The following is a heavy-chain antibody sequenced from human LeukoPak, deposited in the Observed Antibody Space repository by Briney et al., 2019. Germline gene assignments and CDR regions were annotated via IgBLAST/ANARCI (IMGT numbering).Heavy chain of an antibody. CDR1: GFTFNTFG. V-gene: IGHV3-48*01. Sequence: GGSLRLSCATSGFTFNTFGMHWVRQAPGKGLEWVPYITGSATTTYYADSVKGRFTISRDNGKNSLYLQMNSLRAEDTSVYYCARDVGYRSWFDPWGQGTLVIISS. D-gene: IGHD5-18*01. J-gene: IGHJ5*02. CDR3: ARDVGYRSWFDP. CDR2: ITGSATTT.